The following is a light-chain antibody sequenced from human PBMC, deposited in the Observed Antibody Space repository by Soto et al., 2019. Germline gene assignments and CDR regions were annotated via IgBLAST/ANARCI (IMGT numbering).Light chain of an antibody. Sequence: QSVLTQPASVSGSPGQSITISCTRTSSDVGSYNLVSWYQQHPGKAPKVMIYEVSKRPSGVSNRFSGSKSGNTASLTISGLQAEGEADYYCCSYGGSYVFGTGTKVTVL. CDR1: SSDVGSYNL. V-gene: IGLV2-23*02. CDR2: EVS. J-gene: IGLJ1*01. CDR3: CSYGGSYV.